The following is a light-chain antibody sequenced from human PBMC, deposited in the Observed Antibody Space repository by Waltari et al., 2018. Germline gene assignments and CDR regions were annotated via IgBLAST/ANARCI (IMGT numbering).Light chain of an antibody. CDR2: DDS. V-gene: IGLV3-21*02. J-gene: IGLJ2*01. Sequence: SYVLTQPPSVSVAPGQTARITCGGNNIGSKSVHWYQQKPGQAPVLVVYDDSDWPSGIPERFSGSNSGNTATLTISRVEAGDEADYYCQVWDSSSDLVVFGGGTKLTVL. CDR3: QVWDSSSDLVV. CDR1: NIGSKS.